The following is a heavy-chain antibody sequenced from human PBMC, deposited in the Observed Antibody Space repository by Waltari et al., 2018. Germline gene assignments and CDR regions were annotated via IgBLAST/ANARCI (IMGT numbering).Heavy chain of an antibody. CDR3: AGRSAVATFDY. J-gene: IGHJ4*02. V-gene: IGHV4-39*01. CDR1: GGSISSSSYY. Sequence: QLQLQESGPGLVKPSETLSLTCTVSGGSISSSSYYWGWIRQPPGKGLEWIGSIYYSGSTYYNPALKSRVTISVDTSKNQFSLKLSSVTAADTAVYYCAGRSAVATFDYWGQGTLVTVSS. D-gene: IGHD5-12*01. CDR2: IYYSGST.